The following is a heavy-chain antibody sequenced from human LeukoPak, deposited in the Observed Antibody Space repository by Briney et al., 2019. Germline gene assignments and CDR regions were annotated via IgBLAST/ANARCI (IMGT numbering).Heavy chain of an antibody. D-gene: IGHD1-26*01. Sequence: ASVKVSCKASGGTFSSYAIIWVRQAPGQGLEWMGRIIPIFGIANYAQKFQGRVTITADKSTSTAYMELSSLRSEDTAVYYCARELSSGSYTRSYYFDYWGHGTLVTVSS. J-gene: IGHJ4*01. CDR3: ARELSSGSYTRSYYFDY. CDR2: IIPIFGIA. CDR1: GGTFSSYA. V-gene: IGHV1-69*04.